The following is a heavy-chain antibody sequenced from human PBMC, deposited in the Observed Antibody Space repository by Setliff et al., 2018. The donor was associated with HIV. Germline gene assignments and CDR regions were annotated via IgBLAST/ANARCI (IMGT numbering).Heavy chain of an antibody. CDR3: ARDRGDIVVVVAATPGGAVDI. Sequence: ASVKVSCKPSGYSFTNHYMHWVRQAPGQGLEWMGIINPSGGSTSYAQKFQGRVTMTRDTSTSTVYMELSSLRSEDTAVYYCARDRGDIVVVVAATPGGAVDIWGQGTMVT. CDR2: INPSGGST. D-gene: IGHD2-15*01. CDR1: GYSFTNHY. J-gene: IGHJ3*02. V-gene: IGHV1-46*01.